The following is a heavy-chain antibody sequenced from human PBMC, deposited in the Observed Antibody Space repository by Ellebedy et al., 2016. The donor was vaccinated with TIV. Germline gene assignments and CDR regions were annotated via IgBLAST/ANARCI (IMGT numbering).Heavy chain of an antibody. CDR2: IYYSGST. D-gene: IGHD1-26*01. CDR3: AREGGGNYYYYFDY. Sequence: MPSETLSLTCTVSGGSISSYYWSWIRQPPGKGLEWIGYIYYSGSTNYNPSLKSRVTISVATSKNQFSLKLNSVTAADTAVYYCAREGGGNYYYYFDYWGQGTLVTVSS. CDR1: GGSISSYY. V-gene: IGHV4-59*01. J-gene: IGHJ4*02.